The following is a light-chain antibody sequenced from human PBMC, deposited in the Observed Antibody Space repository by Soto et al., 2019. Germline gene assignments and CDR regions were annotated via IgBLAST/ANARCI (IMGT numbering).Light chain of an antibody. CDR1: SSDIGAYSY. CDR3: CSYAGSSWV. CDR2: DVT. Sequence: QSALTQHRSVSGSPGQSVTISFTGTSSDIGAYSYVSWYQHHPGRAPKLIIYDVTKRPSGVPDRFSGSKSGNAASLTISGLQAEFEADYSCCSYAGSSWVFGGGTKLTVL. J-gene: IGLJ3*02. V-gene: IGLV2-11*01.